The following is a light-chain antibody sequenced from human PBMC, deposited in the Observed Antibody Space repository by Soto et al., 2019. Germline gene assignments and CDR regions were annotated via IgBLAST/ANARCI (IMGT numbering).Light chain of an antibody. J-gene: IGLJ3*02. CDR1: SGSIASNY. Sequence: NFMLTQPHSVSESPGKTVTISCTRSSGSIASNYVQWYQQRPGSSPTTVIYEDNQRPSGVPDRFSGSIDSSSNSASLTISGLKTEDEADYYCQSYDSSTHGVFGGGTKLTVL. CDR3: QSYDSSTHGV. V-gene: IGLV6-57*01. CDR2: EDN.